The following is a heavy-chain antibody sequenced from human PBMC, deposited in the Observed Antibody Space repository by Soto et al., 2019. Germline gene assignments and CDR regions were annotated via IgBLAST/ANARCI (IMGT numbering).Heavy chain of an antibody. J-gene: IGHJ4*02. CDR2: RYYSEST. CDR1: GGSITTGGYY. V-gene: IGHV4-31*03. CDR3: ARTKCSGGSCYSWSLDY. Sequence: PSLTCTVSGGSITTGGYYWSWIRQLPGKGLEWIGHRYYSESTYYNPSLKSRVSISLDTSKNQFSLKLSFVTAADTAMYYCARTKCSGGSCYSWSLDYWGQGTPVTVSS. D-gene: IGHD2-15*01.